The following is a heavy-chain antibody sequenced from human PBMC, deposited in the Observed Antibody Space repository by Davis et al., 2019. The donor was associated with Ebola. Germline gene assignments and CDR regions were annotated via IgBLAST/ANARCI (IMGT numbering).Heavy chain of an antibody. V-gene: IGHV3-23*01. D-gene: IGHD2-15*01. Sequence: GESLKISCAASGFTFSSYAMSWVRQAPGKGLEWVSAISGSGGSTYYADSVKGRFTISRDNSKNTLYLQMNSLRAEDTAVYYCAKDGVVVVAVATYGMDVWGQGTTVTVS. CDR3: AKDGVVVVAVATYGMDV. CDR2: ISGSGGST. CDR1: GFTFSSYA. J-gene: IGHJ6*02.